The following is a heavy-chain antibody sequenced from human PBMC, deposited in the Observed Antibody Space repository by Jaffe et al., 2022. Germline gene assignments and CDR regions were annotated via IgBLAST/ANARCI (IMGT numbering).Heavy chain of an antibody. CDR3: ARHSVHDYVWGSYRYKPSYFDY. CDR2: IYHSGST. J-gene: IGHJ4*02. D-gene: IGHD3-16*02. Sequence: QVQLQESGPGLVKPSETLSLTCAVSGYSISSGYYWGWIRQPPGKGLEWIGSIYHSGSTYYNPSLKSRVTISVDTSKNQFSLKLSSVTAADTAVYYCARHSVHDYVWGSYRYKPSYFDYWGQGTLVTVSS. CDR1: GYSISSGYY. V-gene: IGHV4-38-2*01.